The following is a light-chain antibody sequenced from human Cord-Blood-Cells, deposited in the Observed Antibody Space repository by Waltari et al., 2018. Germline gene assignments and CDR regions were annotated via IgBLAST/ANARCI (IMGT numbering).Light chain of an antibody. CDR2: DVT. V-gene: IGLV2-14*01. Sequence: QSALTQPASVSGSPGQAITISCTGTSSYVGGYNFFPRYQQHPGKAPKLMIYDVTKRPSGVSNRFSGSKSGNTASLTISGLQAEDEADYYCSSYTSSSTLVVFGGGTKLTVL. J-gene: IGLJ2*01. CDR1: SSYVGGYNF. CDR3: SSYTSSSTLVV.